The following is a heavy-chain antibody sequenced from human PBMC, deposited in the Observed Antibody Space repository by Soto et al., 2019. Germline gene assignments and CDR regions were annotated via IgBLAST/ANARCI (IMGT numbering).Heavy chain of an antibody. CDR1: GYSFAGYW. Sequence: GESLKISCKGSGYSFAGYWITCVRQKPGKGLEWMGRIDPSDSQTYYSPSFRGHVTISVTKSITTVFLQWSSLRASDTAMYYCARQIYDSDTGPNFQYYFDSWGQGTPVTVSS. J-gene: IGHJ4*02. CDR2: IDPSDSQT. V-gene: IGHV5-10-1*01. D-gene: IGHD3-22*01. CDR3: ARQIYDSDTGPNFQYYFDS.